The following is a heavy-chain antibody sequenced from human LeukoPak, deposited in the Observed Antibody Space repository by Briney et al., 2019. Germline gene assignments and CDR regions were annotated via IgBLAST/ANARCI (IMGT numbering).Heavy chain of an antibody. D-gene: IGHD6-13*01. V-gene: IGHV4-61*02. Sequence: PSETLSLTCTVSGGSISSGSYYWSWIRQPAGKGLEWIGRIYTSGSTNYNPSLKSRVTISVDTSKNQFSLKLSSVTAADTAVYYCAREQQLVQALDYWGQGTLVTVSS. J-gene: IGHJ4*02. CDR3: AREQQLVQALDY. CDR1: GGSISSGSYY. CDR2: IYTSGST.